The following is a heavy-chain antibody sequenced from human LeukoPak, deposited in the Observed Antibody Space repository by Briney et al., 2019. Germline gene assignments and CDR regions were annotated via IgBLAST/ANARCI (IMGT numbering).Heavy chain of an antibody. V-gene: IGHV1-2*02. CDR2: INPNSGGT. D-gene: IGHD3-3*01. Sequence: ASVKVSCKASGYTFTGYYMHWVRQAPGQGLEWMGWINPNSGGTNYAQKSQGRVTMTRDTSISTAYMELSRLRSDDTAVYYCAVNYDFWSGYYTDLDYWGQGTLVTVSS. J-gene: IGHJ4*02. CDR1: GYTFTGYY. CDR3: AVNYDFWSGYYTDLDY.